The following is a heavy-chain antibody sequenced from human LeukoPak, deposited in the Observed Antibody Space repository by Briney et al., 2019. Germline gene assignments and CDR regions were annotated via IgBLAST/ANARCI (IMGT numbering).Heavy chain of an antibody. J-gene: IGHJ4*02. Sequence: GGSLRLSCAASGFTFSSYAMSWVRQAPGKGLEWVSAISGDGGSTYYADSVKGRFTVSRDNSKNTLYLQINSLRGEDTAVYYCAKGKYSSGGVPDYWGQGTLVTVSS. CDR2: ISGDGGST. CDR1: GFTFSSYA. D-gene: IGHD6-19*01. CDR3: AKGKYSSGGVPDY. V-gene: IGHV3-23*01.